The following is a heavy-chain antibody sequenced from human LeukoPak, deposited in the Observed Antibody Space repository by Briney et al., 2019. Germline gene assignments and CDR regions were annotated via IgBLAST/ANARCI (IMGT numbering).Heavy chain of an antibody. V-gene: IGHV1-3*01. D-gene: IGHD3-22*01. CDR3: AAYYYDSSGYNKGLVYFQH. CDR1: GYTFTSYA. CDR2: INAGNGNT. J-gene: IGHJ1*01. Sequence: ASVKVSCKASGYTFTSYAMHWVRQAPGQRLEWMGWINAGNGNTKYSQKFQGRVTITRDTSASTAYMELSSLRSEDTAEYYCAAYYYDSSGYNKGLVYFQHWGQGTLVTVSS.